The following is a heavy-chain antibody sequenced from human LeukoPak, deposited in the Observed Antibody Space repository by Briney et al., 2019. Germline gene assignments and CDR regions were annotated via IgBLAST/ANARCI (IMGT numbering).Heavy chain of an antibody. Sequence: PSETLSLTCTVSGDSVSSGKYCWSWLRQPPGKGLEWIGYVYYSGSTNYNLSLKSRVTISLDTSENQFSLVLGSVTAAYTAVYYCAGIYDYNYYLYWGQGTLVTVSS. CDR1: GDSVSSGKYC. V-gene: IGHV4-61*01. D-gene: IGHD5-24*01. J-gene: IGHJ4*02. CDR2: VYYSGST. CDR3: AGIYDYNYYLY.